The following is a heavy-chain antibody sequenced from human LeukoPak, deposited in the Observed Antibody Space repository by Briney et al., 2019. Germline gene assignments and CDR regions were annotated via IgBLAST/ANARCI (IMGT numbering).Heavy chain of an antibody. CDR3: ARLKDEGGYFDY. CDR2: INPNSGGT. V-gene: IGHV1-2*02. J-gene: IGHJ4*02. D-gene: IGHD1-26*01. CDR1: GYTFTGYY. Sequence: ASVKVSCKASGYTFTGYYMHWVRQAPGQGLEWMGWINPNSGGTNYAQKFQGRVTITADKSTSTAYMELSSLRSEDTAVYYCARLKDEGGYFDYWGQGTLVTVSS.